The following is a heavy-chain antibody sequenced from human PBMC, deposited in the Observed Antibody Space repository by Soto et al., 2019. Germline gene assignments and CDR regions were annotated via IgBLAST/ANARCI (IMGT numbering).Heavy chain of an antibody. CDR3: ARAVRVVGDAFDT. CDR2: IRNKAYGETT. D-gene: IGHD1-1*01. V-gene: IGHV3-49*03. J-gene: IGHJ3*02. Sequence: GGSLRLSCTTSGFTFDDYPMSWFRQAPGKGLEFVSYIRNKAYGETTECAASVRGRFTISRDDSISIAYLQMNSLKTDDTALYYCARAVRVVGDAFDTWGQGTMVTVSS. CDR1: GFTFDDYP.